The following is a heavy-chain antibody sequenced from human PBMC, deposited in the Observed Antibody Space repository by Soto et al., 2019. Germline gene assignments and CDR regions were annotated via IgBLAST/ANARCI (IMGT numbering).Heavy chain of an antibody. CDR2: IYYSGNT. CDR3: ARGPTMTTDY. D-gene: IGHD4-17*01. V-gene: IGHV4-30-4*01. CDR1: GGSISSRNYY. J-gene: IGHJ4*02. Sequence: QVQLQESGPGLVKPSETLSLTCTVSGGSISSRNYYWSWIRQPPGKGLEWIAYIYYSGNTNYNPSLKSRVTISIDTSKNQFSLRLSSVTAADTAVYFCARGPTMTTDYWGQGTLVTVSS.